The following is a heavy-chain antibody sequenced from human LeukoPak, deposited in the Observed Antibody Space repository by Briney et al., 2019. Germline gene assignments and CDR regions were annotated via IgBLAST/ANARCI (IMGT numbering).Heavy chain of an antibody. J-gene: IGHJ4*02. D-gene: IGHD6-13*01. CDR1: GGSFSGYY. CDR2: INHSGST. V-gene: IGHV4-34*01. CDR3: AIRHIAAAYYYFDY. Sequence: SSETLSLTCAVYGGSFSGYYWSWIRQPPGKGLEWIGEINHSGSTNYNPSLKSRVTISVDTSKNQFSLKLSSVTAADTAVYYCAIRHIAAAYYYFDYWGQGTLVTVSS.